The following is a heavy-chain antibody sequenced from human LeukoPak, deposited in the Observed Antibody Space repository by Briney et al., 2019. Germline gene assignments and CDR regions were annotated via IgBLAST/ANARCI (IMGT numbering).Heavy chain of an antibody. V-gene: IGHV4-59*08. CDR1: GGSISSHY. CDR3: ARDDCGVFDAFDV. CDR2: IYNSGST. J-gene: IGHJ3*01. Sequence: SETLSLTCPVSGGSISSHYWSWIRQPPGKGLEWIGYIYNSGSTNYNPSLKRRVTISLDTSKNQFSLHLTSVTAADTAVYFCARDDCGVFDAFDVWGQGTAVTVSS. D-gene: IGHD2-21*01.